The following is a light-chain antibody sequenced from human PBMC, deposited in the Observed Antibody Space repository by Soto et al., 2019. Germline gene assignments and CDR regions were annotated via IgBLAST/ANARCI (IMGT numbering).Light chain of an antibody. J-gene: IGLJ2*01. CDR3: GADDGSGSDFVVV. V-gene: IGLV9-49*01. Sequence: QSVLTQPPSASASLGASVTLTCTLSSGYSNYKVDWYQQRPGKGPRFVMRVGTGGIVGSKGDGIPDRFSVLGSGLNRYLTIKNTQEEDEGDYHCGADDGSGSDFVVVFGGGTKVTVL. CDR1: SGYSNYK. CDR2: VGTGGIVG.